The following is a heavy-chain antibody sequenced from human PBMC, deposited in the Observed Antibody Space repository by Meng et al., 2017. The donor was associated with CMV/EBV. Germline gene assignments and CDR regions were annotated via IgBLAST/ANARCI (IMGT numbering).Heavy chain of an antibody. V-gene: IGHV4-59*01. CDR2: IYYSGST. CDR1: GGSISSYY. J-gene: IGHJ6*02. Sequence: ESLKISCTVSGGSISSYYWSWIRQPPGKGLEWIGYIYYSGSTNYNPSLKSRVTISVDTSKNQFSLKLSSVTAADTAVYYCARDRRVRGVLGYYYSGMDVWGQGTTVTVSS. CDR3: ARDRRVRGVLGYYYSGMDV. D-gene: IGHD3-10*01.